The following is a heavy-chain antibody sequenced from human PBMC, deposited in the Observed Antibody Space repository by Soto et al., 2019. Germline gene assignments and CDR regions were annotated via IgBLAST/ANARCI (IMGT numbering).Heavy chain of an antibody. D-gene: IGHD3-10*01. Sequence: ESGGGLVKPGGSLRLSCAASGFTFSSYSMNWVRQAPGKGLEWVSSINYKSHIDYADSVKGRFTIFRDNAKNSLYLQMNSLRAEDTAVYFCARDLIYAGYYYYMDVWGIGTTVTVSS. CDR2: INYKSHI. V-gene: IGHV3-21*01. CDR3: ARDLIYAGYYYYMDV. J-gene: IGHJ6*03. CDR1: GFTFSSYS.